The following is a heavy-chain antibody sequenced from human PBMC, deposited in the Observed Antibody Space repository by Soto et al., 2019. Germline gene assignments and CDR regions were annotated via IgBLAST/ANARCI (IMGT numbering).Heavy chain of an antibody. CDR2: IYHSGNT. CDR1: GGSISSSNW. V-gene: IGHV4-4*02. D-gene: IGHD1-26*01. CDR3: ATLPPRVVASLLPIPT. J-gene: IGHJ5*02. Sequence: VQLRQSGPGLVKPSGTLSLTCAVSGGSISSSNWWTWVRQAPGKGLEWIGEIYHSGNTYYNPSLKGRVTIAAAKANKQFSLKPHSVTAADTAVYYCATLPPRVVASLLPIPTWGQGTLVTVSS.